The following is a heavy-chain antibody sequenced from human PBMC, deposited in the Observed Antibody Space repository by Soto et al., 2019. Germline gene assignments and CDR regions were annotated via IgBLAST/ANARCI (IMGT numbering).Heavy chain of an antibody. CDR1: GFIVGTKI. D-gene: IGHD3-10*01. V-gene: IGHV3-53*01. CDR3: ARKTNYPGSGTAAFDI. CDR2: IYSGDSS. Sequence: PGGSLRLSCAASGFIVGTKIMGWVRQAPGKGLEWVSLIYSGDSSYYADSVKGRFTISRDNSKDTLYLQMYSLRAEDTALYFCARKTNYPGSGTAAFDIWGQGTSVTVSS. J-gene: IGHJ3*02.